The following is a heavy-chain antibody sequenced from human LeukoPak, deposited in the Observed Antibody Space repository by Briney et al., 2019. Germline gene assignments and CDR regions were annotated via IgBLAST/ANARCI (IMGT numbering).Heavy chain of an antibody. V-gene: IGHV4-4*07. CDR3: ATSSPDCSGGSCYLDYYGMEV. CDR1: GGSISSYY. D-gene: IGHD2-15*01. J-gene: IGHJ6*02. CDR2: IYTSGST. Sequence: SETLSLTCTVSGGSISSYYWSWIRQPAGKGLEWIGRIYTSGSTNYNPSLKSRVTMSVDTSKNQFSLKLSSVTAADTAVYYCATSSPDCSGGSCYLDYYGMEVWGQGATVTVSS.